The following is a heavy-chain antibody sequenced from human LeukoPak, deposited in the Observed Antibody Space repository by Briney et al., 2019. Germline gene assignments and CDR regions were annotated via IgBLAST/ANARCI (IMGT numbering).Heavy chain of an antibody. J-gene: IGHJ2*01. CDR1: GGSISSYY. CDR2: IYYSGST. Sequence: SETLSLTCTVSGGSISSYYWSWIRQPPGKGLVWIGYIYYSGSTNYNPSLKSRVTISVDTSKNQFSPKLSSVTAADPAVYYCGRLDGSYGDYVPSYWYFDLWGRGTLVTVSS. CDR3: GRLDGSYGDYVPSYWYFDL. D-gene: IGHD4-17*01. V-gene: IGHV4-59*08.